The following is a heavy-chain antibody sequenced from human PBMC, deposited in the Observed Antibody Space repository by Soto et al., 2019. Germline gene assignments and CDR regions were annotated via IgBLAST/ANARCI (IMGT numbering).Heavy chain of an antibody. D-gene: IGHD3-3*01. CDR3: ARVYGLVKHDDFWSGYYDY. CDR2: INPNGAST. CDR1: GYTFTNNY. V-gene: IGHV1-46*01. Sequence: QVQLVQSGAEVMKPGASVKISCKTSGYTFTNNYINWVRQAPGQGLECVGLINPNGASTTYAQTFQGRVTMTRDTSTITAYMELSSLRSDDTAVYYCARVYGLVKHDDFWSGYYDYWGQGTLVTVSS. J-gene: IGHJ4*02.